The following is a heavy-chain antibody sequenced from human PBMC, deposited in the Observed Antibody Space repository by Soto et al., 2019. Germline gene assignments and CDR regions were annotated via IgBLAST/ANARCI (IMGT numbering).Heavy chain of an antibody. CDR2: IYYSGST. CDR3: ARSAGHVLRFLEWTLPFDY. CDR1: GGSISSGDYY. D-gene: IGHD3-3*01. V-gene: IGHV4-30-4*01. Sequence: SETLSLTCTVSGGSISSGDYYWSWIRQPPGKGLEWIGYIYYSGSTYYNPSLKSRVTISVDTSKNQFSLKLSSVTAADTAVYYCARSAGHVLRFLEWTLPFDYWGQGTLVTVSS. J-gene: IGHJ4*02.